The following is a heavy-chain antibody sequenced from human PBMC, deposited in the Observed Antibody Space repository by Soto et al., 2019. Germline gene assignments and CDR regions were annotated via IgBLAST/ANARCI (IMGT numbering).Heavy chain of an antibody. J-gene: IGHJ5*01. D-gene: IGHD6-13*01. CDR2: IHYSGST. V-gene: IGHV4-59*08. Sequence: QVQLQESGPGLVKPSETLSLTCTVSGGSISSYYWSWIRQPPGKGLEYIGYIHYSGSTNHNPSLKSRVTVSLDTSKNPFSLKLSSVTAADTAVYYCARRGQQLAHNWFDPWGQGILVTVSS. CDR3: ARRGQQLAHNWFDP. CDR1: GGSISSYY.